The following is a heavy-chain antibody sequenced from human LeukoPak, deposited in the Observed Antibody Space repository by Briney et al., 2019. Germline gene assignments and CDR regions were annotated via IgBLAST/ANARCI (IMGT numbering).Heavy chain of an antibody. D-gene: IGHD3-22*01. CDR1: GFTFSSYS. Sequence: GGSLRLSCAASGFTFSSYSMNWVRQAPGKGREWVSSICSSSSYIHYADSVKGRYTVSRDNDKNSLYLQINSQRAEYTAVYCCASPSSGYQFYWGQGTLVTVSS. V-gene: IGHV3-21*01. CDR2: ICSSSSYI. CDR3: ASPSSGYQFY. J-gene: IGHJ4*02.